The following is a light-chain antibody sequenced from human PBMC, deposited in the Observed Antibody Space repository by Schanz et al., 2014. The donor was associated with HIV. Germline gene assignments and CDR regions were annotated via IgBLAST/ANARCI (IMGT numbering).Light chain of an antibody. Sequence: QSVVTQPPSVSGTPGQRVTISCSGSSSNIGNNIVNWYQQVPGTAPKILIYSNDQRPSGVPARFSGSKSGTSASLAISGLQSADEADYYCAAWDDSLNSYVFGTGTKLTVL. CDR2: SND. CDR3: AAWDDSLNSYV. CDR1: SSNIGNNI. J-gene: IGLJ1*01. V-gene: IGLV1-44*01.